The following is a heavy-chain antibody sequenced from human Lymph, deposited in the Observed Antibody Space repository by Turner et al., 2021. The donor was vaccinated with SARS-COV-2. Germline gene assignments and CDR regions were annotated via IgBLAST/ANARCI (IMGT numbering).Heavy chain of an antibody. J-gene: IGHJ3*02. CDR1: GGSISSGGYY. Sequence: QVQLQESGPGLVKPSQTLSLTCTVSGGSISSGGYYWSWIRQHPGKGLELIGYIYYSESSYYNPSLKSRVTISVDTSKNQFSLNLSSVTAADTAVYYCARFPVWGAFDIWGQGTMVTVSS. D-gene: IGHD3-16*01. CDR2: IYYSESS. V-gene: IGHV4-31*03. CDR3: ARFPVWGAFDI.